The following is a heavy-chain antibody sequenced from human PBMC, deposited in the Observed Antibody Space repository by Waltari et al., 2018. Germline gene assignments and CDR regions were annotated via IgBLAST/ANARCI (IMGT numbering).Heavy chain of an antibody. CDR3: ARRGGGSYPWYFDY. V-gene: IGHV4-59*01. Sequence: QVQLQESGPGLVKPSETLSLTCTVSGGSISSYYWSWIRQPPGKGLEWIGYIYYSGSNNYNPALKSRVTISVDTSKNQFSLKLSSVTAADTAVYYCARRGGGSYPWYFDYWGQGTLVTVSS. J-gene: IGHJ4*02. D-gene: IGHD1-26*01. CDR1: GGSISSYY. CDR2: IYYSGSN.